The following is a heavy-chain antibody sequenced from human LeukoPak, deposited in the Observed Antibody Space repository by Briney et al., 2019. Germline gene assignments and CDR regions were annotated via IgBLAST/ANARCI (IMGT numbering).Heavy chain of an antibody. J-gene: IGHJ4*02. CDR1: GGSISSYY. Sequence: KASETLSLTCTVSGGSISSYYWSWIRQPAGKGLEWIGRIYTSGSTNYNPSLKSRVTMSVDTSKNQFSLKLSSVTAADTAVYYCARYAASSSWYDKAGYFDYWGQGTLVTVSS. V-gene: IGHV4-4*07. CDR3: ARYAASSSWYDKAGYFDY. CDR2: IYTSGST. D-gene: IGHD6-13*01.